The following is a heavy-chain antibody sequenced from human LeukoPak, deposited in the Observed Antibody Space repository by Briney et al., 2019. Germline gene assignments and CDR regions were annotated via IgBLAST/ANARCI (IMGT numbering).Heavy chain of an antibody. V-gene: IGHV4-30-4*01. CDR1: GGSISSGDYY. Sequence: SETLSLTCTVSGGSISSGDYYWSWIRQPPGKGLESIGYTYYSGSTYYNPSLKNRVSISVDTSKNQFSLNLSSVTAADTAVYYCARPYYYDSRIDPWGQGTLVTVSS. D-gene: IGHD3-22*01. CDR2: TYYSGST. J-gene: IGHJ5*02. CDR3: ARPYYYDSRIDP.